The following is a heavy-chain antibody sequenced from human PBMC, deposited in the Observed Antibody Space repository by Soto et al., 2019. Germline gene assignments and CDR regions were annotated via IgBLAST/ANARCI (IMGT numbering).Heavy chain of an antibody. CDR1: GYTFTSHY. D-gene: IGHD2-21*02. J-gene: IGHJ3*02. CDR2: INPSGSYT. CDR3: ARGHLDCEASNDI. Sequence: ASVQVSCKASGYTFTSHYMHWVRQAPGQGLEWMGVINPSGSYTSFAQKFQGRVTMTSDSSTSTVYMELSSLRSEDTAMYYCARGHLDCEASNDIWGQGTRVTVS. V-gene: IGHV1-46*01.